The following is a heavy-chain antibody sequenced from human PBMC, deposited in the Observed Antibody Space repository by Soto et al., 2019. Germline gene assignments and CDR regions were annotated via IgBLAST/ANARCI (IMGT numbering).Heavy chain of an antibody. V-gene: IGHV3-64*01. Sequence: GGSLRLSCAASGFTFSNYAMHWVRQAPGKGLECVSAISSNGVNTYYANSVKGRFTISRDNSKNTLYLQMGSLRAEDMAVYYCARRRGVTNYYYYYMDVWGKGTTVTVSS. CDR1: GFTFSNYA. CDR2: ISSNGVNT. J-gene: IGHJ6*03. CDR3: ARRRGVTNYYYYYMDV. D-gene: IGHD3-10*01.